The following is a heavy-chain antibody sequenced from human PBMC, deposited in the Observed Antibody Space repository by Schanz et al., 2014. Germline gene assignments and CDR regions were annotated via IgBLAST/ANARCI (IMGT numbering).Heavy chain of an antibody. D-gene: IGHD5-18*01. CDR1: GFTFSSYS. J-gene: IGHJ2*01. Sequence: EVHLLESGGGLVQPGGSLRLSCTASGFTFSSYSMNWVRQAPGKGLEYVSAISNNGDSTYYADSVKGRFTISRDNSKNTLFLQMSSLRVDDMAVYYCGRAGTGMAGWYFELWGRGTLVTVSS. CDR3: GRAGTGMAGWYFEL. V-gene: IGHV3-64D*06. CDR2: ISNNGDST.